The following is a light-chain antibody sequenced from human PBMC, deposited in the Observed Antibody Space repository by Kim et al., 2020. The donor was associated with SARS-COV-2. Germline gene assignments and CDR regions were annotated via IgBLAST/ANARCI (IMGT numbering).Light chain of an antibody. Sequence: RATVNCKYSQSVLYNSNNQNYLAWYQQKPGQPPKLLIYWASTRDSGVPDRFSGSGSETDFTLTISSLQSEDVAIYFCQQYYSTPYSFGQGTKLEI. V-gene: IGKV4-1*01. CDR2: WAS. J-gene: IGKJ2*03. CDR3: QQYYSTPYS. CDR1: QSVLYNSNNQNY.